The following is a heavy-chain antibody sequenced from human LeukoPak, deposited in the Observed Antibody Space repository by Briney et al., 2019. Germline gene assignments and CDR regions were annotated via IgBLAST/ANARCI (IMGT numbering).Heavy chain of an antibody. J-gene: IGHJ6*02. V-gene: IGHV4-59*08. CDR3: ARHGVGLVAATYYGMDV. CDR1: DGSISSYY. Sequence: SETLSLTRTVSDGSISSYYWSWIRQPPGKGLEWIGYIYYSGSTNYNPSLKSRVTISVDTSKNQFSLKLSSVTAADTAVYYCARHGVGLVAATYYGMDVWGQGTTVTVSS. CDR2: IYYSGST. D-gene: IGHD2-15*01.